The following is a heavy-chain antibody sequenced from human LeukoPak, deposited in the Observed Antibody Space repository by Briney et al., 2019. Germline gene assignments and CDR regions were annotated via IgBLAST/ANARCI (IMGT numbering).Heavy chain of an antibody. CDR3: ARERREYYYDSSGYYVFC. Sequence: SETLSLTCTVSGGSISSYYWSWIREPPGQGLEWIGYIYYSGTTNYNPSLKSRVTISVDTSKNQFSLQLSSVTAADTAVYYCARERREYYYDSSGYYVFCWGQGTLVTVSS. D-gene: IGHD3-22*01. V-gene: IGHV4-59*01. CDR2: IYYSGTT. J-gene: IGHJ4*02. CDR1: GGSISSYY.